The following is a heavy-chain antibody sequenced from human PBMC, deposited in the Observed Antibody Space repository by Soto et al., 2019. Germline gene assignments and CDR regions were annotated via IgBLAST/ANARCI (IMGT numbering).Heavy chain of an antibody. CDR1: GFTFSSYG. CDR2: ISYDGSNK. V-gene: IGHV3-30*18. D-gene: IGHD3-22*01. CDR3: AKDSDYYDSSGLQH. J-gene: IGHJ1*01. Sequence: QVQLVESGGGVVQPGRSLRLSCAASGFTFSSYGMHWVRQAPGKGLEWVAVISYDGSNKYYADSVKGRFTISRDNSKNTLYLQMNSLRAEDTAVYYCAKDSDYYDSSGLQHWGQGTLVTVSS.